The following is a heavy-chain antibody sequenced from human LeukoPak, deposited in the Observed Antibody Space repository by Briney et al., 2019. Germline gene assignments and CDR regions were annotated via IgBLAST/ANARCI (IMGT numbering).Heavy chain of an antibody. J-gene: IGHJ5*02. CDR2: IIPIFGTA. D-gene: IGHD3-22*01. CDR3: AREGSESTPYYYDSSGYYYAWFDP. CDR1: GGTFSSYA. V-gene: IGHV1-69*05. Sequence: GSSVKVSSKASGGTFSSYAISWVRQAPGQGLEWMGRIIPIFGTANYAQKFQGRVTITTDESTSTAYMELSSLRSEDTAVYYCAREGSESTPYYYDSSGYYYAWFDPWGQGTLVTVSS.